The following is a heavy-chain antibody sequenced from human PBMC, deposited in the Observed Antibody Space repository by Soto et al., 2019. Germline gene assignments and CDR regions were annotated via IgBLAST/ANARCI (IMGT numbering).Heavy chain of an antibody. CDR1: GFTFSAYW. CDR3: ARGPRVSSTGTGAH. D-gene: IGHD1-1*01. CDR2: ISDDGSTA. J-gene: IGHJ4*02. V-gene: IGHV3-74*01. Sequence: GSLRLSCAVSGFTFSAYWMHWVRQVPGKGLTWVSRISDDGSTATYAGSVKGRFVISRDNAKNSLYLEMNTLRADDSGLYYCARGPRVSSTGTGAHWGRGTLVTVSS.